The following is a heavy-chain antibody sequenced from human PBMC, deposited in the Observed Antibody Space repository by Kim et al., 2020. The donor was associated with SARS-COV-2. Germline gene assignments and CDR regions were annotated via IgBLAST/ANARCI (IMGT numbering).Heavy chain of an antibody. D-gene: IGHD2-15*01. J-gene: IGHJ4*02. Sequence: GRSTSDADSVKGRFTSSRANAKNTLYLQRNSLSAEDTAVYYCASGLTPGQYWGQGTLVTVSS. CDR3: ASGLTPGQY. CDR2: GRST. V-gene: IGHV3-74*01.